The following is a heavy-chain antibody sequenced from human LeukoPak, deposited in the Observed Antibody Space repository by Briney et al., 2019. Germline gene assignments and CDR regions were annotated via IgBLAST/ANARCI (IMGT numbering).Heavy chain of an antibody. CDR3: ARVEEEGGNSGRVAFDI. Sequence: GRSLRLSCAASGFTFSSCAMHWVRQAPGKGLEWVAVISYDGSNKYYADSVKGRFTISRDNSKNTLYLQMNSLRAEDTAVYYCARVEEEGGNSGRVAFDIWGQGTMVTVSS. CDR1: GFTFSSCA. CDR2: ISYDGSNK. V-gene: IGHV3-30-3*01. D-gene: IGHD4-23*01. J-gene: IGHJ3*02.